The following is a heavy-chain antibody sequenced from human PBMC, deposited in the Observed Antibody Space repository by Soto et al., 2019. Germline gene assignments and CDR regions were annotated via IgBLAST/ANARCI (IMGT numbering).Heavy chain of an antibody. CDR2: ISNSGDST. Sequence: PGGSLRLSCVGTGFTLSDYYMSWIRQAPGKGLEWISYISNSGDSTHYTDSVKGRFTISRDNARNSLYLEMNSLRVEDTAVYYCARDQRYAGSGSYLTCWGQGTLVTVSS. CDR1: GFTLSDYY. J-gene: IGHJ4*02. CDR3: ARDQRYAGSGSYLTC. V-gene: IGHV3-11*01. D-gene: IGHD3-10*01.